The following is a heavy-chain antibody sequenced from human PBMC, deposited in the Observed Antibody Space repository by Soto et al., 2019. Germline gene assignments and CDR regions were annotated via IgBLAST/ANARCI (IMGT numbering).Heavy chain of an antibody. D-gene: IGHD3-16*01. CDR3: ATTASWGLCLDAFDS. CDR2: ISASGDST. J-gene: IGHJ3*02. CDR1: GFRFSSYA. V-gene: IGHV3-23*01. Sequence: SGWSLRLSCAASGFRFSSYAMSWVLQAPGKGLEWVSAISASGDSTYYADSVKGRFTISRDNPKNTLYLQMSSLRAEDMAVCYCATTASWGLCLDAFDSCGQGKMGTGS.